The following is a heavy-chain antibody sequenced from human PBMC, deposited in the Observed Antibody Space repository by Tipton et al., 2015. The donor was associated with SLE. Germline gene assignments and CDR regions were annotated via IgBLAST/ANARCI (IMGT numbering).Heavy chain of an antibody. D-gene: IGHD6-13*01. J-gene: IGHJ5*02. Sequence: RSLRLSCAASGFTFSTYAMHWVRQAPGKGLEWVAVISYDGSNKYYADSVKGRFTISRDNSKNTLYLQMNSLRAEDTAVYYCASSLLPRWGFDPWGQGTLVTVSS. CDR2: ISYDGSNK. CDR3: ASSLLPRWGFDP. V-gene: IGHV3-30*04. CDR1: GFTFSTYA.